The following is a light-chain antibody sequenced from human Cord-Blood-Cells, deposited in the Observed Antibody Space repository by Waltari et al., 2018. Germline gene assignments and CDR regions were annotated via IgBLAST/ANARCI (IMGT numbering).Light chain of an antibody. J-gene: IGKJ5*01. CDR3: QQRSNWPIT. V-gene: IGKV3-11*01. Sequence: EIVLTQSPATLSLSPGERATLSCRASQSVSSYIAWYQQKPGQAPRLLIYDASNRATGIPDRFSGSGSGTDFTLTISSLEPEDFAVYYCQQRSNWPITFGQGTRLEIK. CDR2: DAS. CDR1: QSVSSY.